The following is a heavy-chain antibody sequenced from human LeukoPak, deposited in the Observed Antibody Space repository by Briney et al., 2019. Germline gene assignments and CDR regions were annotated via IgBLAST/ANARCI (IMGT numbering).Heavy chain of an antibody. CDR1: GCTFTSYG. V-gene: IGHV1-18*01. CDR3: ARSSALGYSSGWIFDY. J-gene: IGHJ4*02. CDR2: ISAYNGNT. Sequence: EASVKVSCKASGCTFTSYGISWVRQAPGQGLEWMGWISAYNGNTNYAQKLQGRVTMTTDTSTSTAYMELRSLRSDDTAVYYCARSSALGYSSGWIFDYWGQGTLVTVSS. D-gene: IGHD6-19*01.